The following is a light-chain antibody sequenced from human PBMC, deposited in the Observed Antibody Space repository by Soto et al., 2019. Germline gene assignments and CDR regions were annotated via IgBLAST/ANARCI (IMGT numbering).Light chain of an antibody. CDR1: QSVSSGY. CDR2: GAS. Sequence: EIVLTQSPGTQSLSPGQRATLSCRASQSVSSGYLAWYQLRPGQAPRLLIYGASSRATGIPDRFSGSGSGTDFTLTISRLEPEDFAVYYCQQYGSSPFTFGPGTKVDIK. V-gene: IGKV3-20*01. J-gene: IGKJ3*01. CDR3: QQYGSSPFT.